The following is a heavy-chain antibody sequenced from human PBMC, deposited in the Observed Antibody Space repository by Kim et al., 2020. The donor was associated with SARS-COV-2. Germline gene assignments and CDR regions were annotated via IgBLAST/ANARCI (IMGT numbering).Heavy chain of an antibody. CDR2: FMLSGDGK. J-gene: IGHJ6*02. V-gene: IGHV3-9*01. Sequence: GGSLRLSCIASGFSFNDHAMHWFLQTPGKGLEWVSGFMLSGDGKCYADSVKGRFTTSIDKSKNSLYLQMYSLRPEDTALYYCIKDVLAGGADVWGQGTAVIVSS. D-gene: IGHD3-3*02. CDR1: GFSFNDHA. CDR3: IKDVLAGGADV.